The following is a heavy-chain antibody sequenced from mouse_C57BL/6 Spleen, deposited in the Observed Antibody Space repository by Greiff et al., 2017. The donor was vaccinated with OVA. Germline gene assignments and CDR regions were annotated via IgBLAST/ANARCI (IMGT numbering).Heavy chain of an antibody. CDR2: IYPGDGDT. J-gene: IGHJ3*01. CDR1: GYAFSSSW. V-gene: IGHV1-82*01. Sequence: QVQLKQSGPELVKPGASVKISCKASGYAFSSSWMNWVKQRPGKGLEWIGRIYPGDGDTNYNGKFKGKATLTADKSSSTAYMQLSSLTSEDSAVYFCARIYDGYSFAYWGQGTLVTVSA. D-gene: IGHD2-3*01. CDR3: ARIYDGYSFAY.